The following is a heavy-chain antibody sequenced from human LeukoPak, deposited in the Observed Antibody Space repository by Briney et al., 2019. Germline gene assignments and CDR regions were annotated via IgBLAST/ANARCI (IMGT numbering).Heavy chain of an antibody. D-gene: IGHD3-10*01. CDR2: ISWNSGSI. CDR1: GFTFDDYA. CDR3: ARDKWFGESDDY. Sequence: GGSLRLSCAASGFTFDDYAMHWVRQAPGKGLEWVSGISWNSGSIGYADSVKGRFTISRDDAKNSLYLQMNSLRAEDTAVYYCARDKWFGESDDYWGQGTLVTVSS. V-gene: IGHV3-9*01. J-gene: IGHJ4*02.